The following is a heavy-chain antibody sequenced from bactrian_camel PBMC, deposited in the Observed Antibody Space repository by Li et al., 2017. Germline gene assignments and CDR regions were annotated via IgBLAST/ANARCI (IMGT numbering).Heavy chain of an antibody. CDR2: IYSDSSHT. D-gene: IGHD6*01. V-gene: IGHV3-2*01. J-gene: IGHJ6*01. CDR1: GYIFRRCG. Sequence: HVQLVESGGGSVQAGGSLKLSCAASGYIFRRCGMGWYRQAPGKGLEWVSTIYSDSSHTYYADSVKDRFTISRDNTKNMVYLQMNSLKSEDTALYYCATPGSWLPNSIASYGYWGQGTQVTVS. CDR3: ATPGSWLPNSIASYGY.